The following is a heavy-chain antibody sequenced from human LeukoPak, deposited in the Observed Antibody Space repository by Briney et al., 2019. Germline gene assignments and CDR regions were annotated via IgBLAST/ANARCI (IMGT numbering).Heavy chain of an antibody. D-gene: IGHD2-15*01. CDR3: ARERICSGGSCPFDP. CDR2: ISSSGSTI. J-gene: IGHJ5*02. Sequence: GGSLRLSCAASGFTFSSYEMNWVRQAPGKGLEWVSYISSSGSTIYYADSVKGRFTIPRDNAKNSLYPQMNSLRAEDTAVYYCARERICSGGSCPFDPWGQGTLVTVSS. V-gene: IGHV3-48*03. CDR1: GFTFSSYE.